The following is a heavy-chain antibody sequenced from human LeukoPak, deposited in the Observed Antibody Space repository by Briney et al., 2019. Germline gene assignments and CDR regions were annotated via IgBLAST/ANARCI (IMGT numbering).Heavy chain of an antibody. J-gene: IGHJ5*02. CDR1: GYTLTELS. CDR3: ATAEPSGGIRGRFLDL. Sequence: ASVKVSCKVSGYTLTELSMHWVRQAPGKGLEWMGGFDPEDGETIYAQKFQGRVTMTEDTSTDTAYMELSSLRSEDTAVYYCATAEPSGGIRGRFLDLWGQGTLVTVSS. CDR2: FDPEDGET. V-gene: IGHV1-24*01. D-gene: IGHD3-3*01.